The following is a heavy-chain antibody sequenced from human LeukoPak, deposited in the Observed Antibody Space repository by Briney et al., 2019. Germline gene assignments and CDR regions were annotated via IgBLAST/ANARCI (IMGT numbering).Heavy chain of an antibody. CDR2: INPNSGGT. CDR1: GYTFTGYY. J-gene: IGHJ4*02. Sequence: GASVKVSCKASGYTFTGYYMHWVRQAPGQGLEWMGRINPNSGGTNYAQKFQGRVTMTRDTSISTAYMELSRLRSDDTAVYYCARVSGSYYYGSGSYYKFDYWGLGTLVTVSS. V-gene: IGHV1-2*06. D-gene: IGHD3-10*01. CDR3: ARVSGSYYYGSGSYYKFDY.